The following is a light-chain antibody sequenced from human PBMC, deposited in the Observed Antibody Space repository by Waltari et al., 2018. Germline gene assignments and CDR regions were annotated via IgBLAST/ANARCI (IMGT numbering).Light chain of an antibody. CDR2: VNSDGSH. V-gene: IGLV4-69*01. CDR3: ETGGHGTWV. CDR1: TGHRSNI. Sequence: QLVLTQSPSAYASLGASVKLTCTLSTGHRSNIIAWPQQRPAKGPRYLMKVNSDGSHTKGDDIPDRFSGSGSGADRYLTISNVQSEDEADYYCETGGHGTWVFGGGTKLTVL. J-gene: IGLJ3*02.